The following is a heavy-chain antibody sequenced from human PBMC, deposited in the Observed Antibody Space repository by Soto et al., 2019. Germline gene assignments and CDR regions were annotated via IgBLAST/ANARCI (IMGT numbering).Heavy chain of an antibody. CDR2: ISYDGSNK. V-gene: IGHV3-30-3*01. CDR3: AREDSGKDTNYYYYGMDV. J-gene: IGHJ6*02. D-gene: IGHD3-10*01. Sequence: PGGSLRLSCAASGFPFSSYAMHWVRQAPGKGLEWVAVISYDGSNKYYADSVKGRFTISRDNSKNTLYLQMNSLRAEDTAVYYCAREDSGKDTNYYYYGMDVWGQGTTVTVSS. CDR1: GFPFSSYA.